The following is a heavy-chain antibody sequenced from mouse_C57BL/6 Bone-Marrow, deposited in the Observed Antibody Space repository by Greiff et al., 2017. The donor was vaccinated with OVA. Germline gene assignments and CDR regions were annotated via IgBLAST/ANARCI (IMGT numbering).Heavy chain of an antibody. D-gene: IGHD1-1*01. Sequence: LQQPGAELVMPGSSVKLSCKASGYTFTSYWMHWVKQRPGQGLEWIGEIDPSDSYTNYNQKCKGKYTLTVDKSSSTAYMQLSSLTSEDSAVYDCASITTVVDDYAMDYWGQGTSVTVSS. J-gene: IGHJ4*01. V-gene: IGHV1-69*01. CDR2: IDPSDSYT. CDR1: GYTFTSYW. CDR3: ASITTVVDDYAMDY.